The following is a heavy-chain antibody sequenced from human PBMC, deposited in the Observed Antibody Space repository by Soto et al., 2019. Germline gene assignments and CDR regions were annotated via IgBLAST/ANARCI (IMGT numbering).Heavy chain of an antibody. D-gene: IGHD4-17*01. J-gene: IGHJ6*02. CDR1: GYTFTSYG. CDR3: ARRTTVTRNYYYYYGMDV. V-gene: IGHV1-18*01. CDR2: ISAYNGNT. Sequence: GASVKVSCKASGYTFTSYGISWVRQAPGQGLEWMGRISAYNGNTNYAQKLQGRVTMTTDTSTSTAYMELRSLRSDDTAVYYCARRTTVTRNYYYYYGMDVWGQGTTVTVSS.